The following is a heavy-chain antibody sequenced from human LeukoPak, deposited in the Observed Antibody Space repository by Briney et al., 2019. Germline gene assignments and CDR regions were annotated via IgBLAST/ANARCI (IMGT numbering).Heavy chain of an antibody. CDR3: ARDSGEGGTFDY. CDR1: GFTFSSYS. D-gene: IGHD1-26*01. Sequence: GGALRLSCAASGFTFSSYSMNWVRQAPGKGLEWVSHINIVNNAIYYSDSVKGRFPISRDNAKNSLYLQMNSLRAEDTAVYYCARDSGEGGTFDYWGQGTLVSVSS. CDR2: INIVNNAI. J-gene: IGHJ4*02. V-gene: IGHV3-48*04.